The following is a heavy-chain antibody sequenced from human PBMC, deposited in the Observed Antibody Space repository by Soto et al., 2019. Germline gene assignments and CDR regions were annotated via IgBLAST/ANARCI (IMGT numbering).Heavy chain of an antibody. D-gene: IGHD7-27*01. CDR1: GFIFSSFG. Sequence: GGSLRLSCAASGFIFSSFGMHWVRQAPGKGLEWVAHIWYDGSNTYYADSVKGRFTISRDNSRNTLYLQMNSLRAEDTAVYHCVRDLLGSGGHFDYWGQGTPVTVST. V-gene: IGHV3-33*01. J-gene: IGHJ4*02. CDR3: VRDLLGSGGHFDY. CDR2: IWYDGSNT.